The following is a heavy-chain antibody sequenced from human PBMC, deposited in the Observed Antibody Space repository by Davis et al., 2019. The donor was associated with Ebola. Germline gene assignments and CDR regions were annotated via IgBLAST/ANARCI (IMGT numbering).Heavy chain of an antibody. V-gene: IGHV4-59*12. CDR2: IYYSGST. Sequence: PSETLSLTCTVSGGSISSYYWSWIRQPPGKGLEWIGYIYYSGSTNYNPSLKSRVTISVDTSKNQFSLKLSSVTAADTAVYYCARAESVVVTAMDWYFDLWGRGTLVTVSS. D-gene: IGHD2-21*02. J-gene: IGHJ2*01. CDR1: GGSISSYY. CDR3: ARAESVVVTAMDWYFDL.